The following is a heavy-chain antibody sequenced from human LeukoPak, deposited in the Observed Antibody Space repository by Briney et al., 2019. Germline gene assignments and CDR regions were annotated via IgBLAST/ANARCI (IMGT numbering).Heavy chain of an antibody. V-gene: IGHV4-59*01. CDR1: GGSISSYY. D-gene: IGHD3-3*01. Sequence: SETPSLTCTVSGGSISSYYWSWIRQPPGKGLEWIGYIYYSGSTNYNPSLKSRVTISVDTSKNQFSLKLSSVTAADTAVYYCARLLEWFPNWFDPWGQGTLVTVSS. CDR3: ARLLEWFPNWFDP. J-gene: IGHJ5*02. CDR2: IYYSGST.